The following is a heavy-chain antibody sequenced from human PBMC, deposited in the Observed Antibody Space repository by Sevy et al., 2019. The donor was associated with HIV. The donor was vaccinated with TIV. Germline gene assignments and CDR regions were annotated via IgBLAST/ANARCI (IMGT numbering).Heavy chain of an antibody. V-gene: IGHV3-23*01. Sequence: GGSLRLSCAASGFTFSSYAMSWVRQAPGKGLEWVSAISGSGGSTYYADSGKGRFTISRDNSKNTLYLQMNSLRAEDTAVYYCAKDQGDYYDSSGYYSAVGAFDIWGQGTMVTVSS. CDR1: GFTFSSYA. CDR3: AKDQGDYYDSSGYYSAVGAFDI. D-gene: IGHD3-22*01. J-gene: IGHJ3*02. CDR2: ISGSGGST.